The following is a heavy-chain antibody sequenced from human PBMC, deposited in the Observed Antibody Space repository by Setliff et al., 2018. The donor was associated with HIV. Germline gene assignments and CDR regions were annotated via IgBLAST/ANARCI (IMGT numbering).Heavy chain of an antibody. CDR1: GGSISSYY. Sequence: SETLSLTCTVSGGSISSYYWSWIRQPPGKGLERVEIMYSSSSTYYNPSLKSRVTISVDTSENQFSLKLTSVTAADTAMYFCARDATSEGYMDVWGKGTTVTVSS. CDR2: MYSSSST. J-gene: IGHJ6*03. CDR3: ARDATSEGYMDV. V-gene: IGHV4-4*08.